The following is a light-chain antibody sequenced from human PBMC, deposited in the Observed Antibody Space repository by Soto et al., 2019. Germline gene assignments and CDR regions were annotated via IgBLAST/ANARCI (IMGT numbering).Light chain of an antibody. CDR2: EVS. CDR3: SSYTSSSTLWV. V-gene: IGLV2-14*01. Sequence: QSVLTQPASVSGSPGQSITISCTGTSSDVGGYNYVSWYQQHPGKAPKLMLYEVSNRPSGISNRFSCSQSGNTASLTISGLEAEDEADYYCSSYTSSSTLWVFGTGTKVTVL. J-gene: IGLJ1*01. CDR1: SSDVGGYNY.